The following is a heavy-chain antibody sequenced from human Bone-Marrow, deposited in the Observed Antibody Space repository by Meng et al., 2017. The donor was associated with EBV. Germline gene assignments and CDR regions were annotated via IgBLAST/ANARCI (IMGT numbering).Heavy chain of an antibody. CDR3: ASESGRGFTPDY. Sequence: QGEGVLSGVEVKTAWASGKVPCKHSGGTFRSDAIGWVRQAPGQGLEWMGGLIPLSDAPHYAQKFQGRVTITADESASTHYLDLSGLRAEDTAVYYCASESGRGFTPDYWGQGTLVTVSS. CDR1: GGTFRSDA. V-gene: IGHV1-69*01. J-gene: IGHJ4*02. CDR2: LIPLSDAP. D-gene: IGHD3-10*01.